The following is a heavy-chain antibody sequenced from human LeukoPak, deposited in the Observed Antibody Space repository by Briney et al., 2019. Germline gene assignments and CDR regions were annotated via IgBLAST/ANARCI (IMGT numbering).Heavy chain of an antibody. V-gene: IGHV1-2*02. J-gene: IGHJ4*02. CDR3: AREPGIAAVGVGNDY. D-gene: IGHD6-13*01. Sequence: GASVKVSCKASGYTFTDYYMHWVRQAPGQGLEWMGWINPNSGGTNYAQKFQGRVTMTRDTSISTAYMELSRLRSDDTAVYYCAREPGIAAVGVGNDYWGQGTLVTVSS. CDR2: INPNSGGT. CDR1: GYTFTDYY.